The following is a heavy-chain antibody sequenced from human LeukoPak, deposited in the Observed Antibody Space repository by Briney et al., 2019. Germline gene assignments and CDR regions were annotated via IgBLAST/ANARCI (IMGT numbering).Heavy chain of an antibody. CDR1: GGSISSGGYY. V-gene: IGHV4-31*03. Sequence: PSETLSLTCTVSGGSISSGGYYWSWIRQHPGKGLEWIWYIYYSGSTYYNPSLKSRVTISVDTSKNQFSLKLSSVTAADTAVYYCAREVIFGVVMRFDPWGQGTLVTVSS. CDR3: AREVIFGVVMRFDP. D-gene: IGHD3-3*01. CDR2: IYYSGST. J-gene: IGHJ5*02.